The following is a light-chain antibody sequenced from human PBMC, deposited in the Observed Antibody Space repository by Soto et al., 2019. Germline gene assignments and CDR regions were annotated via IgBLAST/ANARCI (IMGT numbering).Light chain of an antibody. J-gene: IGKJ2*01. Sequence: EIVLTQSPGTLSLSPGERATLSCRASQSVSSSYLAWYQQKPGQAPRLLIYGASCRATGIPDRFSGSGSGTDFTLTISRLEPEEFAVYYCQQYGSSLYTFGQGTKLEIK. CDR2: GAS. V-gene: IGKV3-20*01. CDR1: QSVSSSY. CDR3: QQYGSSLYT.